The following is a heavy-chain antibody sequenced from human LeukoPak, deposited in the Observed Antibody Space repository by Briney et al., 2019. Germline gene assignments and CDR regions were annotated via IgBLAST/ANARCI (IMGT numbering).Heavy chain of an antibody. V-gene: IGHV4-39*07. J-gene: IGHJ4*02. CDR1: GASY. CDR3: ASLRADGGNYPRFDY. Sequence: SETLSLTCTVSGASYWGWVRQSPELGLEWIGSIYSTGGTYYNPSLKSRLTISLDTSKRQFSLKMTSMTAADTAVYYCASLRADGGNYPRFDYWGQGALVTVSA. D-gene: IGHD4-23*01. CDR2: IYSTGGT.